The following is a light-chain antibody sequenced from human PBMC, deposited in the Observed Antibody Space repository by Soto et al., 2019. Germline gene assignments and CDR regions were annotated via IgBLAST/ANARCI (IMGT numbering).Light chain of an antibody. CDR2: KAS. CDR1: QTISSW. Sequence: DIQMTQSPSTLSGSVGDRVTITCRAIQTISSWLAWYQQKPGKAPKLLIYKASTLKSGVPSRFSGSGSGTEFTLTISSLQPDDFATYYCQQYNSYSPGWTFGQGTKVDI. CDR3: QQYNSYSPGWT. J-gene: IGKJ1*01. V-gene: IGKV1-5*03.